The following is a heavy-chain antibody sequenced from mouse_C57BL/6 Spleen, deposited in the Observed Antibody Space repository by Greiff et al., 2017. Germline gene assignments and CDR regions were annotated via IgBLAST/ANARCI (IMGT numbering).Heavy chain of an antibody. CDR3: TDGSFFDY. D-gene: IGHD2-2*01. J-gene: IGHJ2*01. CDR1: GFTFSNYW. V-gene: IGHV6-3*01. CDR2: IRLKSDNYAT. Sequence: DVMLVESGGGLVQPGGSMKLSCVASGFTFSNYWMNWVRQSPEKGLEWVAQIRLKSDNYATHYAESVKGRFNISRDDSKSSVYLQMNNLSAEDTGIYYCTDGSFFDYWGQGTTLTVSS.